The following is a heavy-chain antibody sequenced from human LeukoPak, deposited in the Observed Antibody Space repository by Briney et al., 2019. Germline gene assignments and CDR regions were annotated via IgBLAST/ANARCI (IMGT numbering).Heavy chain of an antibody. V-gene: IGHV3-53*04. J-gene: IGHJ3*01. CDR3: ARDRRGEKDFDV. CDR1: GISVSNDY. Sequence: GGSLRLSCAASGISVSNDYMSWVRQAPGKGLEWVSAIYADGYTRDAASVEGRFSISRHNSKNTVYLQMDNLRPEDTAVYYCARDRRGEKDFDVWGPGTMVTVSS. CDR2: IYADGYT.